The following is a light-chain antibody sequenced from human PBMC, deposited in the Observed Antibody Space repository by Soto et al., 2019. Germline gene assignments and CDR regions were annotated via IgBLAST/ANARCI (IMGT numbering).Light chain of an antibody. CDR2: GAS. V-gene: IGKV3-20*01. CDR3: QQFTFSLWT. Sequence: EVALTQSPGTLSLSPGARATLSCRASQSVYTNYLAGCQQKPGQAPRLLIYGASNMATDGPDRFTARGSGTGFTLTIGRLEQGDFAVYYCQQFTFSLWTVGQGTRVELK. J-gene: IGKJ1*01. CDR1: QSVYTNY.